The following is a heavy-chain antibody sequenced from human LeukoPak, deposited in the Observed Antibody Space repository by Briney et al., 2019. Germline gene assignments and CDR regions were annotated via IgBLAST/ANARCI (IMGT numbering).Heavy chain of an antibody. CDR1: GYTVTGYY. J-gene: IGHJ4*02. CDR3: SRDIESRIFDWLSLRVPFDY. D-gene: IGHD3-9*01. V-gene: IGHV1-2*02. CDR2: INPNSGGR. Sequence: ASVKLSCKASGYTVTGYYMHWVRQAPGQGLELVGWINPNSGGRTYAQTLHGRVTMTRDTTISTAYLLRSRLRSADTAVYYCSRDIESRIFDWLSLRVPFDYWGERTLVTVSS.